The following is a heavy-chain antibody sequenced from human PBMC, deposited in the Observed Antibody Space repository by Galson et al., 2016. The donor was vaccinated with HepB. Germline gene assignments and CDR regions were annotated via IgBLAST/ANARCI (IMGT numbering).Heavy chain of an antibody. CDR1: GGSISSSDW. D-gene: IGHD1-26*01. CDR3: AKEGEWDLLNSFGS. Sequence: TLSLTCAVSGGSISSSDWWSWVRQPPGKGLEWIGEIFHSGSTNYNPSLKSRVTISVDKSKNQFSLKLSSVTAADTAVYYCAKEGEWDLLNSFGSWGQGTLVTVSS. V-gene: IGHV4-4*02. CDR2: IFHSGST. J-gene: IGHJ4*02.